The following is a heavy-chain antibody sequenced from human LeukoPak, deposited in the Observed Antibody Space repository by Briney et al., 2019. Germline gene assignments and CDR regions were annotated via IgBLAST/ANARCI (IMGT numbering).Heavy chain of an antibody. J-gene: IGHJ3*02. V-gene: IGHV3-23*01. CDR2: ISASGGST. CDR1: GFTFSSYA. CDR3: AKEIRRGDGSGSYYVDAFDI. D-gene: IGHD3-10*01. Sequence: PGGSLRLSCAASGFTFSSYAMSWVRQAPGKGLEWVSAISASGGSTYYADSVKGRFTISRDNSKNTLFLQMNSLRAEDTAVYYCAKEIRRGDGSGSYYVDAFDIWGQGTMVTVSS.